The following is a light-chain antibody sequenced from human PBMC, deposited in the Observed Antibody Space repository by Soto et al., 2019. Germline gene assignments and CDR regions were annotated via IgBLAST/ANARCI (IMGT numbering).Light chain of an antibody. J-gene: IGKJ4*01. CDR3: QQYYTSPLT. Sequence: DIVMTQSPDSLAVSLGERATINCKSSQSVLYSSNNKNYLAGYQQKPVQPPKLVIDSASTRESWVPERISGSGSGTDFTLTIYSLQAEDVAVYYCQQYYTSPLTFGGGTKVEIK. CDR1: QSVLYSSNNKNY. CDR2: SAS. V-gene: IGKV4-1*01.